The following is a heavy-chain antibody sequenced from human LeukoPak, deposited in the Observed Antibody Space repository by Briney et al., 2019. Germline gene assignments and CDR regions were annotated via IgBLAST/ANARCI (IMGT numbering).Heavy chain of an antibody. J-gene: IGHJ5*02. CDR3: ASARGNWFDP. CDR1: GFTFSTYG. Sequence: GGSLRLSCAASGFTFSTYGIHWVRQAPGKGLEWVAVIWYDGSNKYYADLVKGRLTISRDNSKNTLYLQMNSLRAEDTAVYYCASARGNWFDPWGQGTLVTVSS. CDR2: IWYDGSNK. V-gene: IGHV3-33*01. D-gene: IGHD3-10*01.